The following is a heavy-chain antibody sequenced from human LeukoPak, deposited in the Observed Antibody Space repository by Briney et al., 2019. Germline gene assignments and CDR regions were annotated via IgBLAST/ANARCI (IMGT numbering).Heavy chain of an antibody. Sequence: SETLSLTCTVSGGSISSYYWSWIRQPPGKGLEWIGYIYYSGSTNYNPSLKSRVTISVDTSKNQFSLKLSSVIAADTAVYYCARGPGITGTNIDYWGQGTLVTVSS. D-gene: IGHD1-20*01. V-gene: IGHV4-59*01. CDR2: IYYSGST. CDR1: GGSISSYY. J-gene: IGHJ4*02. CDR3: ARGPGITGTNIDY.